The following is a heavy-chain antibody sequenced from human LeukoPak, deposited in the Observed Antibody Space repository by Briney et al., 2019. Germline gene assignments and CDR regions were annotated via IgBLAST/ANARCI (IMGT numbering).Heavy chain of an antibody. CDR2: INHSGST. CDR3: ARARRANYDILTGLHGVFDY. CDR1: GGSFSGYY. V-gene: IGHV4-34*01. D-gene: IGHD3-9*01. J-gene: IGHJ4*02. Sequence: SETLSLTCAVYGGSFSGYYWSWIRQPPGKGLEWIGEINHSGSTNYNPSLKSRVTISVDTSKNQFSLKLSSVTVADTAVYYCARARRANYDILTGLHGVFDYWGQGTLVTVSS.